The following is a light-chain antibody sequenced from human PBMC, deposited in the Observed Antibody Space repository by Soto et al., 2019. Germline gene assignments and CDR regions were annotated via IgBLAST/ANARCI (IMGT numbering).Light chain of an antibody. Sequence: EIVLTQSPGTLSLSPGERATLSCRASQSVTINYLAWYQQKPGQAPSLLIYGASTRATGIPDKFSGSGSGTDFTLTISRLEPEDFAVYYCQQYGSSPFTVGPGTKVDIK. J-gene: IGKJ3*01. CDR2: GAS. V-gene: IGKV3-20*01. CDR1: QSVTINY. CDR3: QQYGSSPFT.